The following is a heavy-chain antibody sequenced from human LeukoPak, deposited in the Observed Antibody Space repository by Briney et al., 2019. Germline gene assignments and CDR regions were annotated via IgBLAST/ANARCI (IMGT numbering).Heavy chain of an antibody. CDR1: GFTFSAFV. J-gene: IGHJ4*02. CDR3: VKGHWADD. D-gene: IGHD7-27*01. CDR2: IYDSGVYT. Sequence: GGSLRLSCAASGFTFSAFVMSWVRQAPGKGLEWVSTIYDSGVYTYYADSVKGRFTISRGDSEDTLYLQMSSLRVEDTAKYYCVKGHWADDWGQGTLVTVSS. V-gene: IGHV3-23*01.